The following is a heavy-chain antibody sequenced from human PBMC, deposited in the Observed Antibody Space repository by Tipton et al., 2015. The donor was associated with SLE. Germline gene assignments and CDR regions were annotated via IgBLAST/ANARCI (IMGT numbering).Heavy chain of an antibody. D-gene: IGHD6-6*01. V-gene: IGHV4-59*01. Sequence: TLSLTCTVSGGSISSYYWSWIRQPPGKGLEWIGYIYYSGSTNYNPSLKSRVTISVDTSKNQFSLKLSSVTAADTAVYYCARGVESSGSSGAFDIRGQGTMVTVSS. CDR2: IYYSGST. CDR1: GGSISSYY. CDR3: ARGVESSGSSGAFDI. J-gene: IGHJ3*02.